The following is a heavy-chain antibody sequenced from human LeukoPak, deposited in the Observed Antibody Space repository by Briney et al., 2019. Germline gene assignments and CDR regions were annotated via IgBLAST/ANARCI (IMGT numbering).Heavy chain of an antibody. CDR3: ARDIVIGSGTYLD. V-gene: IGHV3-30-3*01. CDR1: GFTFSHYA. D-gene: IGHD3-10*01. J-gene: IGHJ4*02. Sequence: PGGSLRLSCAASGFTFSHYAIHWVRQAPGKGLEWVAVISYDGSNKLYADSVKGRFTLSRDNSKNTLSLQMNSLRAEDTAVYYCARDIVIGSGTYLDWGQGTLVTVSS. CDR2: ISYDGSNK.